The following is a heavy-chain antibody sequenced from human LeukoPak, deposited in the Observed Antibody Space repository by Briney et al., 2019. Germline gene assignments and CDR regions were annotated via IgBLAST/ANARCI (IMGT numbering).Heavy chain of an antibody. V-gene: IGHV4-34*01. CDR1: GGSFSGYY. D-gene: IGHD6-13*01. Sequence: SETLSLTCAVYGGSFSGYYWSWIRQPPGKGLEWIGEINHSGSTNYNPSLKSRVTISVDTSKNQFSLKLSSVTAADTAVYYCARARIAASENWFDPWGQGTLVTVSS. J-gene: IGHJ5*02. CDR2: INHSGST. CDR3: ARARIAASENWFDP.